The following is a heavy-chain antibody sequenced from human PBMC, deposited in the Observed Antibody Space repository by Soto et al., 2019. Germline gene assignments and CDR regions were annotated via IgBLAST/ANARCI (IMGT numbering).Heavy chain of an antibody. CDR1: GGSISSGGYY. J-gene: IGHJ6*02. Sequence: SETLSLTCTVSGGSISSGGYYWSWIRQHPGKGLEWIGYIYYSGSTYYNPSLKSRVTISVDTSKNQFSLKLSSVTAADTAVYYCARARVVALYGMDVWGQGTTVTVSS. V-gene: IGHV4-31*03. CDR2: IYYSGST. CDR3: ARARVVALYGMDV. D-gene: IGHD2-15*01.